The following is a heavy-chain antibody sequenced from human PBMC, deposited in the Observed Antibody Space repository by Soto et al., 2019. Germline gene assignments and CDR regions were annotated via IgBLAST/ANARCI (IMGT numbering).Heavy chain of an antibody. V-gene: IGHV3-33*01. J-gene: IGHJ4*02. CDR1: GFTLNTYG. CDR3: ARDSEMATSTTYYFEH. CDR2: IKHDGSSK. Sequence: GGSLRLSCAASGFTLNTYGMHWVRQAPGKGLEWVAVIKHDGSSKYYADSVKGRFIISRDNSENTLHLQMNSLRAEDTAVYYCARDSEMATSTTYYFEHWGQGT. D-gene: IGHD2-2*01.